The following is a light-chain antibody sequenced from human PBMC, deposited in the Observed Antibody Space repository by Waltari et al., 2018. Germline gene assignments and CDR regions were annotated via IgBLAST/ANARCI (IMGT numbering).Light chain of an antibody. CDR3: QQYYSTPWT. CDR1: QSVLYTSNNKNY. CDR2: WAS. Sequence: DILMTQSPDSLVVSLGERATINCKSSQSVLYTSNNKNYLAWYQQNPGQPPKVLIYWASTRESGVPDRCSGSGSGTDFTLTISSLQAEDVAVYFCQQYYSTPWTFGRENKVEIK. J-gene: IGKJ1*01. V-gene: IGKV4-1*01.